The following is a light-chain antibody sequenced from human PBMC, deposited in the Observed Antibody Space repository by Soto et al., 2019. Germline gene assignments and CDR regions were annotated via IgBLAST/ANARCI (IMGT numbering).Light chain of an antibody. V-gene: IGKV1-5*01. J-gene: IGKJ1*01. CDR3: QQYYSFPWT. CDR1: QSLSTG. Sequence: DIRMTQSPATLSASVGDRVTITCRASQSLSTGLAWYQQKPGKAPELLIYAASTLQSGVPSRFSGSGSGTDFTLTISCLQSEDFATYYCQQYYSFPWTFGQGTKVDIK. CDR2: AAS.